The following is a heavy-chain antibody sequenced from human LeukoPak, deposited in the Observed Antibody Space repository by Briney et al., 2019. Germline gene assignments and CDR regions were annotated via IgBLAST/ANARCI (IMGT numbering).Heavy chain of an antibody. J-gene: IGHJ4*02. Sequence: SETLSLTCTVSGGSISSYYWGWIRQPPGKGLEWIGYIYYSGSTNYNPSLKSRVTISVDTSKSQFSLKLSSVTAADTAVYYCARIMGDSSGYYYYDYWGQGTLVTVSS. D-gene: IGHD3-22*01. CDR2: IYYSGST. CDR3: ARIMGDSSGYYYYDY. CDR1: GGSISSYY. V-gene: IGHV4-59*01.